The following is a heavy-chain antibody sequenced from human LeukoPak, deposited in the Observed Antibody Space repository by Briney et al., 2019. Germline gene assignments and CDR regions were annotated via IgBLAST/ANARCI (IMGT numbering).Heavy chain of an antibody. CDR2: INSDGSP. D-gene: IGHD2-8*02. V-gene: IGHV3-74*01. J-gene: IGHJ4*02. Sequence: PGGSLRLSCAASGFTFSSYLMHWVRQAPGKGLVWISRINSDGSPTYADSVRGRFTISRDTAKNTLYLQMNSLRAEDTALYYCARGPGGLFASDYWGQGTLVTVST. CDR1: GFTFSSYL. CDR3: ARGPGGLFASDY.